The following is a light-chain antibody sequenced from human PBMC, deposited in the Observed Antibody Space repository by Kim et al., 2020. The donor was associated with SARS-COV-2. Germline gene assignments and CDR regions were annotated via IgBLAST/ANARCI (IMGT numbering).Light chain of an antibody. CDR3: AAWDDSLGGPV. V-gene: IGLV1-44*01. Sequence: GQRVTISCSGSSSNIGSRPVNSYQQLPGTAPKLLIYSNDQRTSGVPDRFSCSKSGTSASPAISGPQSEDEADYYCAAWDDSLGGPVFGGGTQLTVL. CDR2: SND. J-gene: IGLJ3*02. CDR1: SSNIGSRP.